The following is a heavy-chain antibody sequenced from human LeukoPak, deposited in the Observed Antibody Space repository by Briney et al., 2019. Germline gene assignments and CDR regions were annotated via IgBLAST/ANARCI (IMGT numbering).Heavy chain of an antibody. D-gene: IGHD3-10*01. CDR3: ARERESGSSWFDP. CDR2: IYPANSDT. V-gene: IGHV5-51*01. CDR1: GYSFTKYW. Sequence: GESLKISCKASGYSFTKYWIGWVRQMPGKGLEWMAIIYPANSDTRYSASFQGQVTISADTSIPTAYLQWSSLTASDTAMYYCARERESGSSWFDPWGQGTLVTVSS. J-gene: IGHJ5*02.